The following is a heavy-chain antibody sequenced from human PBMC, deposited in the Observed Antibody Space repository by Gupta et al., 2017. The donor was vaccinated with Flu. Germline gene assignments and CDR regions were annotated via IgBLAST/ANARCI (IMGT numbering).Heavy chain of an antibody. V-gene: IGHV1-2*02. CDR3: ARRGSYFDY. CDR1: GYSFSGYY. Sequence: GYSFSGYYMHWVRQAPGQGLEWMGWINPNNGGTYYAQKFQGRVTMTGDTSITTVYMELSNLRSDDTAIYYCARRGSYFDYWGQGTLVTVSP. J-gene: IGHJ4*02. CDR2: INPNNGGT.